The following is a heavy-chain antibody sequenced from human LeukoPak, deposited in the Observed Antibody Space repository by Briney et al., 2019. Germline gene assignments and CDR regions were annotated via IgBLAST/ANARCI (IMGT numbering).Heavy chain of an antibody. V-gene: IGHV3-74*01. J-gene: IGHJ4*02. Sequence: GGSLRLSCAASGFIFTNYFMSWARQAPGKGLVWVSHINSDGSWTGYADSVKGRFTISKDNAKNTVSLQMNNLRAEDTAVYYCVTFYETYWGRGTLVTVSS. CDR2: INSDGSWT. CDR1: GFIFTNYF. CDR3: VTFYETY. D-gene: IGHD2/OR15-2a*01.